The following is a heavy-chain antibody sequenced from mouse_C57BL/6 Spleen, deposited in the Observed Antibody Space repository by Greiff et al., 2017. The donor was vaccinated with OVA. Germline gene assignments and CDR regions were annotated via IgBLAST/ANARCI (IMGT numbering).Heavy chain of an antibody. CDR2: IRSKSSNYAT. V-gene: IGHV10-3*01. Sequence: EVMLVESGGGLVQPKGSLKLSCAASGFTFNTYAMPWVRQAPGKGLEWVARIRSKSSNYATYYADSVKDRFTISRDDSQSMLYLQMNNLKTEDTAMYYCVRETHYYGSSHWYFDVWGTGTTVTVSS. D-gene: IGHD1-1*01. CDR1: GFTFNTYA. CDR3: VRETHYYGSSHWYFDV. J-gene: IGHJ1*03.